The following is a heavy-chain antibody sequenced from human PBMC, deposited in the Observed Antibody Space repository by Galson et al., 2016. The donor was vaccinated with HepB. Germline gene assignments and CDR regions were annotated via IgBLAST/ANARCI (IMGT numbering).Heavy chain of an antibody. CDR3: ARHLGAGWFDP. CDR1: GGSITNRNYY. Sequence: ETLSLTCSVSGGSITNRNYYWVWIRQPPGKELEWIGSVYYSGNTYYNPSLKSRVTISVDTSKSRFPLKVNSVTAADTAIYYCARHLGAGWFDPWGQGTLVTVSS. J-gene: IGHJ5*02. V-gene: IGHV4-39*01. CDR2: VYYSGNT. D-gene: IGHD1-26*01.